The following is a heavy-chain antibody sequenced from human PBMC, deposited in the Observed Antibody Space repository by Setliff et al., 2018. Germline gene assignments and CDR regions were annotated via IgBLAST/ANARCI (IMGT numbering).Heavy chain of an antibody. V-gene: IGHV1-69*13. CDR2: IIPMFRTG. Sequence: SVKVSCKASGYTFAESIVSWVRQAPGHGLEWMGGIIPMFRTGKYAQRFQGRVTITADESTTTAYMELSSLRVEDTAIYYCARGKMDVVAVAGKYCVMDVWGQGTTVTVSS. CDR3: ARGKMDVVAVAGKYCVMDV. CDR1: GYTFAESI. D-gene: IGHD6-19*01. J-gene: IGHJ6*02.